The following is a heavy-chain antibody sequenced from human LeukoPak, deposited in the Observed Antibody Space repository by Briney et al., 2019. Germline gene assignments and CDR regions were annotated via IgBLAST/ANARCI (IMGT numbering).Heavy chain of an antibody. J-gene: IGHJ4*02. CDR1: GGSISSGGYY. D-gene: IGHD3-22*01. CDR2: IYYSGST. CDR3: ARVNRGTYYYDSSGYTLRRSDPTY. Sequence: SQTLSRICTVSGGSISSGGYYWSWIRQHPGEGLEWIGYIYYSGSTYYNPSLKSRVTISVDTSKNQFSLKLSSVTAADTAVYYCARVNRGTYYYDSSGYTLRRSDPTYWGQPSLVTASS. V-gene: IGHV4-31*03.